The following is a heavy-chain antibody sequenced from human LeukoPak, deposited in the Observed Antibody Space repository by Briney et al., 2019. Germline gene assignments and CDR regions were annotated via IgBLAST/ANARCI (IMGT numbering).Heavy chain of an antibody. J-gene: IGHJ6*03. CDR2: IIPIFGTA. CDR1: GGTFSSYA. V-gene: IGHV1-69*05. Sequence: SVKVSCKASGGTFSSYAISWVRQAPGQGLEWMGGIIPIFGTANYAQKFQGRVTITTDESTSTAYMELSSLRSEDTAVYYCARVADGMATISLPRIEYYMDVWGKGTTVTVSS. CDR3: ARVADGMATISLPRIEYYMDV. D-gene: IGHD5-24*01.